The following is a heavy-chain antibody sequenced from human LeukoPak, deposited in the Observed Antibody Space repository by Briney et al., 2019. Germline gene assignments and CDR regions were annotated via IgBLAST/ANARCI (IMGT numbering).Heavy chain of an antibody. CDR2: ISGSGGST. J-gene: IGHJ6*03. Sequence: GGSLRLSCAASGFTFSSYAMSWVRQAPGKGLEWVSAISGSGGSTYYADSVKGRFTISRDNSKNTLYLQMNSLRAEDTAVYYCAATPGYYYYMDVWGKGTTVTVSS. V-gene: IGHV3-23*01. CDR3: AATPGYYYYMDV. CDR1: GFTFSSYA.